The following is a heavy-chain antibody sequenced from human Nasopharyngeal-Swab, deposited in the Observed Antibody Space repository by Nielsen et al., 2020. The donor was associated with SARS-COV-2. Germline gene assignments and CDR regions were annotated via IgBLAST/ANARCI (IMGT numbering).Heavy chain of an antibody. Sequence: GESLKISCAASGFTFSSYAMNWVRQAPGKGLEWVSSISSSSYYIKYGESVKGRFTLFRDNAKNSLDLQMNSLRGEDTAVYYCAREGRELWPTFDLWGQGTLVTVSS. V-gene: IGHV3-21*01. CDR3: AREGRELWPTFDL. J-gene: IGHJ4*02. CDR2: ISSSSYYI. CDR1: GFTFSSYA. D-gene: IGHD3-16*01.